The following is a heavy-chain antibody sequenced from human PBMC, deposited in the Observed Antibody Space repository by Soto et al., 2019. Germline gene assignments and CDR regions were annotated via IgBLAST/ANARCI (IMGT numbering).Heavy chain of an antibody. CDR2: INSGSTDT. D-gene: IGHD3-16*01. J-gene: IGHJ4*02. V-gene: IGHV3-48*03. CDR1: GFTFSNYN. CDR3: VRDLYWAFDY. Sequence: EVYLVESGGALVQPGGSLRLSCVVSGFTFSNYNVNWVRQAPGKGLEWVSWINSGSTDTSYADSVKGRFTSSRDNAKGSLSLHMNSLRAEDTAVYYCVRDLYWAFDYWGQGTLVTVSS.